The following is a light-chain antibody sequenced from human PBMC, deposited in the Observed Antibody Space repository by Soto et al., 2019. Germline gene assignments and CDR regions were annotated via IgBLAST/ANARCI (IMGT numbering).Light chain of an antibody. Sequence: DTRMTQSPASVSATVGDRVTIPCRASQDISSWLAWYQQRPGEAPKVLIFAASSLQSGVPSRFSGSGSETDFTLTITSLQPEDSATYYCQQANLFPLTFGGGTKVDIK. CDR1: QDISSW. J-gene: IGKJ4*01. V-gene: IGKV1-12*01. CDR2: AAS. CDR3: QQANLFPLT.